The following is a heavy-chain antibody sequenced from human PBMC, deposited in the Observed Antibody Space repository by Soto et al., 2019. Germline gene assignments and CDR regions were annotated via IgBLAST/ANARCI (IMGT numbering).Heavy chain of an antibody. D-gene: IGHD2-8*01. Sequence: EVQLVESGGGLVQPGGSLRLSCAVSGFTVSNNYMTWVRQAPGKGLEWVSIIYSGGKTYYTDSVKGRFTISRDSSKNTLYLQMNSRRAEDTAVYYCATNSDRGYWGQGTLVTVSS. CDR2: IYSGGKT. J-gene: IGHJ4*02. CDR3: ATNSDRGY. V-gene: IGHV3-66*01. CDR1: GFTVSNNY.